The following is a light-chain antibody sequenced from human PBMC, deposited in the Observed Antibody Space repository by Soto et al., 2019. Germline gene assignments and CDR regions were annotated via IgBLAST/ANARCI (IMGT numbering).Light chain of an antibody. V-gene: IGLV2-14*01. Sequence: QSALTQPASVSGSPGQSITISCIGTSSDVGGYNYVSWYQQHPGKAPKLMIYEVSNRPSGVSNRFSGSKSGNTASLTISGLQAEDEADYYCSSYTSSSIEYVFGTGTSSPS. CDR3: SSYTSSSIEYV. CDR1: SSDVGGYNY. CDR2: EVS. J-gene: IGLJ1*01.